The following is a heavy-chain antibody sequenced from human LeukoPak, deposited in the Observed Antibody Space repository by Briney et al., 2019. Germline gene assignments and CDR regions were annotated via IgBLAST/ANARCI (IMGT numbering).Heavy chain of an antibody. Sequence: PGGSLRLSCAASGFSVRSDYMTWVRQAPGKGLEWVSVIYSGGSTYYADSVKGRFTISRDNSKNTLYLQMNNVRVEDTAVYFCARYHTALNYWGQGTLVTASS. CDR3: ARYHTALNY. CDR1: GFSVRSDY. D-gene: IGHD5-18*01. CDR2: IYSGGST. J-gene: IGHJ4*02. V-gene: IGHV3-53*01.